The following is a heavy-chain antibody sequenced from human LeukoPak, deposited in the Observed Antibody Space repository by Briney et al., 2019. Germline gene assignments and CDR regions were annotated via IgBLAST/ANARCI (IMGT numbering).Heavy chain of an antibody. Sequence: SETLSLTCTVSGGSISSSSYYWGWIRQPPGKGLEWIGSIYYSGSTYYNPSLKSRVTISVDTSKNQFSLKLSSVTAADTAVYYCARLTSGLPFDYWGQGTLVTVSS. V-gene: IGHV4-39*01. CDR1: GGSISSSSYY. J-gene: IGHJ4*02. CDR2: IYYSGST. CDR3: ARLTSGLPFDY.